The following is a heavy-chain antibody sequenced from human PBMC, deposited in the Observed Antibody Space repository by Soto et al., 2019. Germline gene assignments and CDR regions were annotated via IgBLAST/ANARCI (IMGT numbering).Heavy chain of an antibody. D-gene: IGHD6-19*01. CDR2: ISYDGSNK. V-gene: IGHV3-30-3*01. CDR1: GFTFSSYA. J-gene: IGHJ4*02. Sequence: QVQLVESGGGVVQPGRSLRLSCAASGFTFSSYAMHWVRQAPGKGLEWVAVISYDGSNKYYADSVKGRFTISRDNSKNTLYLQMNSLRAEDTAVYYCARESYSSGWYVWWRIGDYYFDYWGQGTLVTVSS. CDR3: ARESYSSGWYVWWRIGDYYFDY.